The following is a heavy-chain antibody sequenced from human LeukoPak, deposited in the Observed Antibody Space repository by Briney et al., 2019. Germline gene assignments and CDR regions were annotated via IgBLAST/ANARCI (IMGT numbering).Heavy chain of an antibody. J-gene: IGHJ4*02. V-gene: IGHV3-7*01. Sequence: GGPLRLSCAASGFTFSNSWMTWFPRAPGRGWEGVANIKQDGSKKYYVHSVKGRFTISRDNAKNSLYLQMNRLRAEDTAVYYCARDLNSGSYDYWGQGTLVTVSS. CDR2: IKQDGSKK. CDR3: ARDLNSGSYDY. CDR1: GFTFSNSW. D-gene: IGHD1-26*01.